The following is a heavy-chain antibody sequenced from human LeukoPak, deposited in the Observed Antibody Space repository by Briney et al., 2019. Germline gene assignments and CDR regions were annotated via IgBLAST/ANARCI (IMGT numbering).Heavy chain of an antibody. CDR2: TYYGGST. CDR3: ARGHGVLLWFGDGENNGMDV. CDR1: GGSISSSSYY. V-gene: IGHV4-39*07. D-gene: IGHD3-10*01. J-gene: IGHJ6*02. Sequence: PSETLSLTCTVSGGSISSSSYYWGWIRQPPGKGLEWIGTTYYGGSTYSNPSLKSRVTISVDTSKNQFSLRLSSVTAADTAVYYCARGHGVLLWFGDGENNGMDVWGQGTTVTVSS.